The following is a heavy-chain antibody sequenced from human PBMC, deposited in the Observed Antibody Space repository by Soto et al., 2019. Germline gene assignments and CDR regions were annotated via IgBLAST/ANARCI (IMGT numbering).Heavy chain of an antibody. D-gene: IGHD6-13*01. V-gene: IGHV3-23*01. CDR3: AKGLVSSWYANWFDP. CDR1: GFTFSSYA. J-gene: IGHJ5*02. CDR2: ISGSGGST. Sequence: PGGSLGLSCAASGFTFSSYAMGWVRQAPGKGLEWVSAISGSGGSTYYADSVKGRFTISRDNSKNTLYLQMNSLRAEDTAVYYCAKGLVSSWYANWFDPWGQGTLVTVSS.